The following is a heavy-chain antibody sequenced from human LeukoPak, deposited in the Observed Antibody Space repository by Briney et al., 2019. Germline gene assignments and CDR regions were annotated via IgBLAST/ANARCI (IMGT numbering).Heavy chain of an antibody. V-gene: IGHV2-70*11. D-gene: IGHD3-10*02. J-gene: IGHJ4*02. CDR1: GFSLSTRKMC. Sequence: RGSGPTLVNPTQTLTLTCTFSGFSLSTRKMCVSWIRQTPGKALEWLARIDWDDEKHYRTSLRTRLTVSKDTSKSQVVLTMTNMDPVDTATYYCARVVRLSDNNFFDYWGQGNLVTVSS. CDR2: IDWDDEK. CDR3: ARVVRLSDNNFFDY.